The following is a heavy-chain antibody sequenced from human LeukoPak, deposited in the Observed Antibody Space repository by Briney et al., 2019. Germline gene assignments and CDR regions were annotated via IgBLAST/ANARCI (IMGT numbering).Heavy chain of an antibody. Sequence: GGSLRLSCVASGFIVSNNYMSWVRQAPGKGLEWVSVLYNAGSTYYADSVKGRFTISRDNSKNTLYLQMYSLRAEDTVVYYCARETGGCGEYYFDYWGQGTLVTVSS. D-gene: IGHD3-10*01. CDR3: ARETGGCGEYYFDY. V-gene: IGHV3-53*01. CDR1: GFIVSNNY. J-gene: IGHJ4*02. CDR2: LYNAGST.